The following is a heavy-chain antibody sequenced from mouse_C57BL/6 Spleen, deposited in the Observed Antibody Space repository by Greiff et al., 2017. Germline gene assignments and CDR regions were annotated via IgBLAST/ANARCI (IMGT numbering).Heavy chain of an antibody. J-gene: IGHJ3*01. CDR1: GYTFTSYW. D-gene: IGHD2-4*01. Sequence: QVQLQQPGAELVKPGASVKLSCKASGYTFTSYWMHWVKQRPGQGLEWIGMIYPNSGSTNYNEKFKSKTTLTVDKSSSTAYMQLSSLTSEDSAVYYCANDYDENWFAYWGQGTLVTVSA. CDR2: IYPNSGST. V-gene: IGHV1-64*01. CDR3: ANDYDENWFAY.